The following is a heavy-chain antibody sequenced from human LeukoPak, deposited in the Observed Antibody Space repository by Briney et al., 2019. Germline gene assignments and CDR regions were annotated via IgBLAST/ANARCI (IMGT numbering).Heavy chain of an antibody. V-gene: IGHV3-30*02. CDR2: IRYDGNIT. Sequence: GGSLRLSCAASGFTFSSYDMHWVRQAPGQGLELVAFIRYDGNITYYADSAKGRFTISRDNSKHPVYPQMNSLRAEDTAVYYCATSSFDYWGQGTLVTVSS. D-gene: IGHD6-6*01. CDR3: ATSSFDY. J-gene: IGHJ4*02. CDR1: GFTFSSYD.